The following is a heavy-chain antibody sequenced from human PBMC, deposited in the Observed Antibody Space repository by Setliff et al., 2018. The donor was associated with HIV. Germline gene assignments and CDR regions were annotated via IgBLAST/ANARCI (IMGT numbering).Heavy chain of an antibody. Sequence: PGGSLRLSCAASGFTFSIYEMNWVRQAPGKGLEWVSYMTASGSNIYYADSVKGRFTISRDNAKNSLYLQMNSLRAEDTAIYYCARPRLYNSALEYWGQGALVTVSS. CDR3: ARPRLYNSALEY. CDR1: GFTFSIYE. J-gene: IGHJ4*02. CDR2: MTASGSNI. V-gene: IGHV3-48*03. D-gene: IGHD3-10*01.